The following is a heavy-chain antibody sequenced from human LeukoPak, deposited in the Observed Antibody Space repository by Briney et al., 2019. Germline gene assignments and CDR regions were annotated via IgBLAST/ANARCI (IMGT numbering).Heavy chain of an antibody. CDR1: GFTFSSYA. V-gene: IGHV3-30*04. CDR3: AREYSSGLNFDY. Sequence: GGSLRLSCAASGFTFSSYAMHWVRQAPGKGLEWVAVISYDGSNKYYADSVKGRFTISRDNCKNTLYLQINSLRAEDMAVYYFAREYSSGLNFDYWGQRTLVTVSS. D-gene: IGHD6-19*01. J-gene: IGHJ4*02. CDR2: ISYDGSNK.